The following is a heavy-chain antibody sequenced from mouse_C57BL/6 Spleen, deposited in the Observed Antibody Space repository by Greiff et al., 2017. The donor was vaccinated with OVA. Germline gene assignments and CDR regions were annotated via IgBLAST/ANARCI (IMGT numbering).Heavy chain of an antibody. CDR3: TTATVVPFDY. V-gene: IGHV14-4*01. CDR1: GFNIKDDY. J-gene: IGHJ2*01. CDR2: IDPENGDT. Sequence: VQLKESGAELVRPGASVKLSCTASGFNIKDDYMHWVKQRPEQGLEWIGWIDPENGDTEYASKFQGKATITADTSSNTAYLQLSSLTSEDTAVYYCTTATVVPFDYWGQGTTLTVSS. D-gene: IGHD1-1*01.